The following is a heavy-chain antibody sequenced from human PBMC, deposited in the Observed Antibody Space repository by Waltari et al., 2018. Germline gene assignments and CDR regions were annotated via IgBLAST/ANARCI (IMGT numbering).Heavy chain of an antibody. V-gene: IGHV4-39*07. J-gene: IGHJ4*02. CDR1: GGSISSSSHY. CDR2: IFYSGST. D-gene: IGHD2-21*01. CDR3: ARIQNANYSNVDY. Sequence: QLQLHESGPGLVKPSETLSLTCSVSGGSISSSSHYWGWIRQAPGKRLEWIANIFYSGSTYYNQSLQSRVTISIDTSKNRFSLRLTSVTAADTALYFCARIQNANYSNVDYWGQGILVTVSS.